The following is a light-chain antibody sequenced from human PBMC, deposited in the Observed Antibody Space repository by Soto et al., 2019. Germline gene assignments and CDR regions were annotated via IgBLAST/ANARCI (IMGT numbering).Light chain of an antibody. CDR3: QQRKTWPPIT. CDR1: QNVEGY. V-gene: IGKV3-11*01. CDR2: DAS. J-gene: IGKJ5*01. Sequence: EIELTQSPATLSLSPGERATLSCRASQNVEGYLAWYQQKPGQAPRLIIYDASNRATGIPARFSGSGSGTDFTLTISSLEPEDFAVYYCQQRKTWPPITFGQGTRLEIK.